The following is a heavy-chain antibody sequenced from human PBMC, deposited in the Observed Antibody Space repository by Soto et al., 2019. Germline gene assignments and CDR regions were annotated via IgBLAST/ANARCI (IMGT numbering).Heavy chain of an antibody. Sequence: SVKVSCKASGGTFSSYTISCVRQAPGQGLEWMGRIIPILGIANYAQKFQGRVTITADKSTSTAYMELSSLRSEDTAVYYCARIYDSSGYYLRDFDYWGQGTLVTVSS. J-gene: IGHJ4*02. D-gene: IGHD3-22*01. V-gene: IGHV1-69*02. CDR1: GGTFSSYT. CDR3: ARIYDSSGYYLRDFDY. CDR2: IIPILGIA.